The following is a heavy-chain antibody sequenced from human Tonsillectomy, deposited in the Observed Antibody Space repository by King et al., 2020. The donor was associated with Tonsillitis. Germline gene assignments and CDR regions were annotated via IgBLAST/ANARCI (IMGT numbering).Heavy chain of an antibody. Sequence: VQLVESGAEVKKPGASVKVSCKASGYTFTTYDINWVRQASGQGLEWMGWMNPNSGNTGYAQKFQGRVTMTRNTSISTAYMELSSLRSEDTAVYYCARCLGYCSRGRCYYYYGMDVWGQGTTVTVSS. CDR3: ARCLGYCSRGRCYYYYGMDV. J-gene: IGHJ6*02. V-gene: IGHV1-8*02. D-gene: IGHD2-15*01. CDR1: GYTFTTYD. CDR2: MNPNSGNT.